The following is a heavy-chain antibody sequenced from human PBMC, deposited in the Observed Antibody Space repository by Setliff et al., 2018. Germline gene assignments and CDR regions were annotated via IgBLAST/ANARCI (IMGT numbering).Heavy chain of an antibody. V-gene: IGHV1-69*06. CDR3: ARAAGSLTSDEYFHH. CDR1: GGTFGDYG. CDR2: VILIFDRT. J-gene: IGHJ1*01. Sequence: SVKVSCKASGGTFGDYGITWVRQAPGQGLEWMGGVILIFDRTKYAQKFQGRVTITADKSTSTAYMELSSLKSEDTAVYYCARAAGSLTSDEYFHHWGQGTLVTVSS. D-gene: IGHD6-25*01.